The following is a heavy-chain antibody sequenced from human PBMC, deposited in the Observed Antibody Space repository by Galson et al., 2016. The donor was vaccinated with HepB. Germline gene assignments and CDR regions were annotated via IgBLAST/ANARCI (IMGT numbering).Heavy chain of an antibody. CDR3: ARGPPEGCGGGTCYLGAFDL. CDR1: GDSSTNGDYY. V-gene: IGHV4-30-4*01. D-gene: IGHD2-15*01. Sequence: TLSLTCTVSGDSSTNGDYYWSWLRQSPGKGLEWIGYIYFSGNTYYNPSLEGRIRISIDTTKTQFSLSLTSVTATDTAVYYCARGPPEGCGGGTCYLGAFDLWGQGSLVTVSS. J-gene: IGHJ3*01. CDR2: IYFSGNT.